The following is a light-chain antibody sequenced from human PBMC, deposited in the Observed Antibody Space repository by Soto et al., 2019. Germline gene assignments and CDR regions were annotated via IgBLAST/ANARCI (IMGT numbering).Light chain of an antibody. CDR2: DVN. CDR1: SSDVGGFNY. CDR3: SSYTSCSIHVL. J-gene: IGLJ2*01. V-gene: IGLV2-14*03. Sequence: QSVLTQPASVSGSPGQSITISCTGTSSDVGGFNYVSWYQQHPGKVPKLMIYDVNDRPSGVSDRFSGSKSGNTASLTISGLQAEDEADYFCSSYTSCSIHVLFGGGTKLTVL.